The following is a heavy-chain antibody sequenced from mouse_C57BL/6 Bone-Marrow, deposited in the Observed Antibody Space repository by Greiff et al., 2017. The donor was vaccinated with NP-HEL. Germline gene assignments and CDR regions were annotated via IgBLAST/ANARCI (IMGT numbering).Heavy chain of an antibody. V-gene: IGHV1-69*01. CDR3: ARDDYDDGLGFAY. CDR2: IDPSASYT. Sequence: QVQLKQPGAELVMPGASVKLSCKASGYTFTSYWMHWVKQRPGQGLEWIGEIDPSASYTNYNQKFKGKSTLTVDKSSSTAYMQLSSLTSEDSAVYYCARDDYDDGLGFAYWGQGTLVTVSA. CDR1: GYTFTSYW. J-gene: IGHJ3*01. D-gene: IGHD2-4*01.